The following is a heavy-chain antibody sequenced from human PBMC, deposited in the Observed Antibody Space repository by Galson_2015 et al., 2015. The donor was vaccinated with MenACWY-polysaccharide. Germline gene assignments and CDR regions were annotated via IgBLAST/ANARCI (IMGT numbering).Heavy chain of an antibody. CDR1: EITFNTYA. D-gene: IGHD6-13*01. CDR2: ISGSGFSI. CDR3: AKNTSQAAGSAPFYYGVDV. Sequence: SLRLSCAVSEITFNTYAMTWVRQAPGKGLEWVATISGSGFSIHHADSVKGRFTISRDNSKNTVFLLMNNLKAADTAVYCCAKNTSQAAGSAPFYYGVDVWGLGTTVTVSS. J-gene: IGHJ6*02. V-gene: IGHV3-23*01.